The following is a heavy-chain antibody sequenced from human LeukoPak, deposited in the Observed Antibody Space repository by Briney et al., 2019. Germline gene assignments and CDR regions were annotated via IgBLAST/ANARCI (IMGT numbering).Heavy chain of an antibody. J-gene: IGHJ4*02. CDR3: ARVLRRAPYYFDY. CDR1: GGSISSYY. Sequence: PSETLSLTCTVSGGSISSYYWSWIRQPPGKGLEWIGYIYYSGSTNYNPSLKSRVTISVDTSKNRFSLKLSSVTAADTAVYYCARVLRRAPYYFDYWGQGTLVTVSS. D-gene: IGHD2-21*02. V-gene: IGHV4-59*01. CDR2: IYYSGST.